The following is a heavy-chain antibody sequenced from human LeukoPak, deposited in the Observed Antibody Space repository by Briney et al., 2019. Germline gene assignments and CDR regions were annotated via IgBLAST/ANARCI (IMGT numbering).Heavy chain of an antibody. CDR1: GYTFTSYY. D-gene: IGHD6-13*01. CDR3: AILRGIAAAGTDYYYYMDV. Sequence: GASVKVSCKASGYTFTSYYMHWVRQAPGQGLEWMGIINPNGGSTSYAQKFQGRVTMTRDTSTSTVYMELSSLRSEDTAVYYCAILRGIAAAGTDYYYYMDVWGKGTTVTVSS. CDR2: INPNGGST. V-gene: IGHV1-46*01. J-gene: IGHJ6*03.